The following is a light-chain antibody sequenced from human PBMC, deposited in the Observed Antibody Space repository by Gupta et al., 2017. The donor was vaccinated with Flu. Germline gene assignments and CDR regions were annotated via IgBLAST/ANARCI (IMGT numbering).Light chain of an antibody. J-gene: IGLJ3*02. CDR1: SNDVGRYNY. CDR2: DVT. CDR3: CSSAGRYVWV. Sequence: QSALAQPRSVSESPGQSVTISCTGTSNDVGRYNYVSWYQHHPGKAPKLVSYDVTKRPSGVPGRFSGSKSGNTASLTISGLLTEDEADYYCCSSAGRYVWVFGEGTKLTVL. V-gene: IGLV2-11*01.